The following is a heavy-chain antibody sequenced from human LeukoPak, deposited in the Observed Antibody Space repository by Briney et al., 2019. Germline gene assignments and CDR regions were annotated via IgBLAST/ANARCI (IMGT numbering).Heavy chain of an antibody. Sequence: GGSLRLSCAASGFTFSGYAMNWVRQAPGKGLEWVSHIYISSSSNIISYADSVKGRFTISRDNAQNSLYLQMNGLRDEDTAVYYCADGYVVEYGYFQHWGQGTLVTVSS. D-gene: IGHD3-22*01. V-gene: IGHV3-48*02. J-gene: IGHJ1*01. CDR3: ADGYVVEYGYFQH. CDR1: GFTFSGYA. CDR2: ISSSSNII.